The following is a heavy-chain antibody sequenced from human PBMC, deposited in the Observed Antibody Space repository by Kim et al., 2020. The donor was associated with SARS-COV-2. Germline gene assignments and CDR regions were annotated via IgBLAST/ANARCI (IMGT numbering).Heavy chain of an antibody. D-gene: IGHD2-2*01. J-gene: IGHJ4*02. CDR1: GGSISSSSYY. V-gene: IGHV4-39*01. Sequence: SETLSLTCTVSGGSISSSSYYWGWIRQPPGKGLEWIGSIYYSGSTYYNPSLKSRVTISVDTSKNQFSLKLSSVTAADTAVYYCARQNRYCSSTGCYELDYLGQGTLVTVSS. CDR2: IYYSGST. CDR3: ARQNRYCSSTGCYELDY.